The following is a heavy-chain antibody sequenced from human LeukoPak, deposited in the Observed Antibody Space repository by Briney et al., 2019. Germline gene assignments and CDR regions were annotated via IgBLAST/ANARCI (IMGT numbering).Heavy chain of an antibody. V-gene: IGHV4-30-2*01. J-gene: IGHJ5*02. Sequence: SQTLSLTCTASGGSISSGGYYWSWIRQPPGKGLEWIGYIYHSGSTYYNPSLKSRVTISVDRSKNQFSLKLSSVTAADTAVYYCARGTPSRQLPAHWFDPWGQGTLVTVSS. CDR1: GGSISSGGYY. D-gene: IGHD6-13*01. CDR3: ARGTPSRQLPAHWFDP. CDR2: IYHSGST.